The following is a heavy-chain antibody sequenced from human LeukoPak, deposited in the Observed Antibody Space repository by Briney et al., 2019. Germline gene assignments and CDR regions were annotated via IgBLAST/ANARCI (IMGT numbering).Heavy chain of an antibody. CDR2: INHSGST. CDR3: ARGPGYYDSSGYYHDY. CDR1: GGSFSGYY. Sequence: PSETLSLTCAVYGGSFSGYYWSWIRQPPGKGLEWIGEINHSGSTNYNPSLKSRATISVDTSKNQFSLKLSSVTAADTAVYYCARGPGYYDSSGYYHDYWGQGTLVTVSS. J-gene: IGHJ4*02. D-gene: IGHD3-22*01. V-gene: IGHV4-34*01.